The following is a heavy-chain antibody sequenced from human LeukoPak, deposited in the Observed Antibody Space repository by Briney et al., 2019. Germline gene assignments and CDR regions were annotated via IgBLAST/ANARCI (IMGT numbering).Heavy chain of an antibody. CDR1: GGTFSSYA. Sequence: GASVKVSCKASGGTFSSYAISWVRQAPGQGLEWMGGIIPIFGTANYAQKFQGRVTITTDESTSTAYMELSSLRSEDTAVYYCARDPVHYGSGSNDAFDIWGQGTMVTVSS. V-gene: IGHV1-69*05. CDR3: ARDPVHYGSGSNDAFDI. J-gene: IGHJ3*02. CDR2: IIPIFGTA. D-gene: IGHD3-10*01.